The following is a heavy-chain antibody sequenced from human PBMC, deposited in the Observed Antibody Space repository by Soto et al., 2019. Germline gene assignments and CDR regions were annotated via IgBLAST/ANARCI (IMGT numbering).Heavy chain of an antibody. J-gene: IGHJ6*02. CDR1: GYTFTSYG. V-gene: IGHV1-18*01. Sequence: ASVKVSCKASGYTFTSYGISWVRQAPGQGLEWMGWISAYNGNTNYAQKLQGRVTMTTDTSTSTAYMELRSLRSDDTAVYYCARVELELLRGVYYYYGMDVWGQGTTVTVSS. D-gene: IGHD1-7*01. CDR2: ISAYNGNT. CDR3: ARVELELLRGVYYYYGMDV.